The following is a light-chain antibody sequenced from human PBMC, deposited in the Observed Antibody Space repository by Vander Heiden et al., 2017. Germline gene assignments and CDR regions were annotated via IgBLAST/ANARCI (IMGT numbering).Light chain of an antibody. CDR1: KLGDKY. Sequence: SYALTQPPSVSVSPGQTASITCPGDKLGDKYACWYQQKPGQSLVLVVYQDTKRPSGIPERFSGSNSGNTATLTISGTQAMDEADYYCQAWDSSTVVFGGGTKLTVL. CDR2: QDT. V-gene: IGLV3-1*01. CDR3: QAWDSSTVV. J-gene: IGLJ3*02.